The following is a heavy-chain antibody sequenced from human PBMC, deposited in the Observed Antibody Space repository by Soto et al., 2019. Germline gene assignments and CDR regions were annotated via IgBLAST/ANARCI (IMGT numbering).Heavy chain of an antibody. CDR1: GYTFGHYY. CDR3: ARFNVVRMVSAGLDF. D-gene: IGHD2-21*01. V-gene: IGHV1-2*02. J-gene: IGHJ4*02. Sequence: ASVNVACKTSGYTFGHYYIHWVRQAPGQGLEWLGWLNPNGGATNYAQKVQGRVTMTHDASISTVHMELSSLTPDDTAVYYCARFNVVRMVSAGLDFWGLGNLVIASS. CDR2: LNPNGGAT.